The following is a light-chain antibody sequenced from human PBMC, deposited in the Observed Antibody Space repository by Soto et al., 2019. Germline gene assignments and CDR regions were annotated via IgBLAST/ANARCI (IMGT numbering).Light chain of an antibody. V-gene: IGLV1-51*01. CDR2: DNN. CDR3: GAWDNSVSADVV. CDR1: TSNIGNSF. Sequence: QSVLTQSPSVSAAPGQKVTISCSGSTSNIGNSFVSWYQQVPGTAPKLLIYDNNKRPSGIPDRFSGSKSGTSATLGITGLQTGDEADYYCGAWDNSVSADVVFGGGTKLTVL. J-gene: IGLJ2*01.